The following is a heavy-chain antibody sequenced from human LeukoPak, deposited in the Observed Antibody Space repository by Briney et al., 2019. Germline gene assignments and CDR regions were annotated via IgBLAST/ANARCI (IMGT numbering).Heavy chain of an antibody. V-gene: IGHV3-74*01. CDR1: GFIFRNYW. CDR2: INSDGSFT. D-gene: IGHD3-10*01. CDR3: VRLGSGY. Sequence: GGSLRLSCAASGFIFRNYWMYWVRQVPGKGLVWVSRINSDGSFTHNVDSVKGRFSISRDNSKNTLYLHMTSLKVEDTAVYYCVRLGSGYWGQGALVTVSS. J-gene: IGHJ4*02.